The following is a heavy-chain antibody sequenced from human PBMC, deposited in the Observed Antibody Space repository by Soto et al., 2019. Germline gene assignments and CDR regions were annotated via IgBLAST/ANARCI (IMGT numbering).Heavy chain of an antibody. J-gene: IGHJ6*02. CDR3: VRDMSWNADIYYYYYYGMDV. CDR1: GFTFSSYS. CDR2: ISSSSSYI. Sequence: EVQLVESGGGLVKPGGSLRLSCAASGFTFSSYSINWVRQAPGKGLEWVSSISSSSSYIYYADSVKGRFTISRDNAKNSLYLQMNRLRAEDTAVYYCVRDMSWNADIYYYYYYGMDVWGQGTTVTVSS. V-gene: IGHV3-21*01. D-gene: IGHD1-1*01.